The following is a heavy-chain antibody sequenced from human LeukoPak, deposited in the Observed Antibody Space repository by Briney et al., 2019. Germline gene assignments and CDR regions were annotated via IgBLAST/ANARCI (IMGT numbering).Heavy chain of an antibody. Sequence: PVKVSCKTSADIFSSYAINWVRQAPGQGLEWMGRIIPLTGVVNYGQKLQTRVTISADKSTSTAYMEVSSLRFEDTAVYFCARERRCSAGSCYAADLDSWGQGTLVTVS. CDR3: ARERRCSAGSCYAADLDS. CDR2: IIPLTGVV. V-gene: IGHV1-69*04. CDR1: ADIFSSYA. J-gene: IGHJ4*02. D-gene: IGHD2-15*01.